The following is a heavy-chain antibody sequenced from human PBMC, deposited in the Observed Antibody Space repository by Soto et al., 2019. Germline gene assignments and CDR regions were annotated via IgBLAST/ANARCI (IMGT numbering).Heavy chain of an antibody. V-gene: IGHV3-23*01. J-gene: IGHJ5*01. D-gene: IGHD3-22*01. Sequence: EVQLLESGGGLVQPGGSPRLSCAASGFTISNYAMSWVRQAPGKGLEWVSSISGSGGSTYYADSMKGRFTISRDNSKNSLYLQMNSLRAEDTAIYYCAKGSTTIVSSGINWFDSWGQGTLVTVSS. CDR3: AKGSTTIVSSGINWFDS. CDR2: ISGSGGST. CDR1: GFTISNYA.